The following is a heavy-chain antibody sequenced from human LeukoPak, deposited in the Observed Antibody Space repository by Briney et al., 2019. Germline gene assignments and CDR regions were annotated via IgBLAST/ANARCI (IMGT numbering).Heavy chain of an antibody. Sequence: GGSLRLSCAASGFTFSSYAMLWVRQAPGKGLDWVALISFDGDNKYFADSVKGRFTISRDNAKNSLYLQMNSLRAEDTAVYYCARDLCSGGSCYYFQHWGQGTLVTVSS. D-gene: IGHD2-15*01. CDR2: ISFDGDNK. CDR1: GFTFSSYA. J-gene: IGHJ1*01. CDR3: ARDLCSGGSCYYFQH. V-gene: IGHV3-30-3*01.